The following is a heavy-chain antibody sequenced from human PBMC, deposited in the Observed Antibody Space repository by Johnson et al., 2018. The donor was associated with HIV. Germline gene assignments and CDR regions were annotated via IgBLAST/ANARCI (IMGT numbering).Heavy chain of an antibody. D-gene: IGHD3-10*01. CDR2: ISWDGAST. CDR3: AKDSDTYYYGSGDGFDI. J-gene: IGHJ3*02. CDR1: GFSFDDYA. V-gene: IGHV3-43D*03. Sequence: VQLVESGGRVVRPGGSLRLSCAASGFSFDDYAMHWVRQTPGKGLDWVSVISWDGASTHYADAVTGRFTISRDNSKTSVYLQMHSLRSEDTALYYCAKDSDTYYYGSGDGFDIWGQGTMVTVSP.